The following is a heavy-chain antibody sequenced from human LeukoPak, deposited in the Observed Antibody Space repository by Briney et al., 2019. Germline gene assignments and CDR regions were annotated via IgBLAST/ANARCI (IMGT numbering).Heavy chain of an antibody. V-gene: IGHV3-66*01. Sequence: PGGSLRLSCAASGFTVSSNYMSWVRQAPGKGLEWVSVIYSGGWTDYADSVKGRFTISRDNSKNTLYLLMNSLRAEDTAVYYCAKDFWSRRWSFDYWGQGTLVTVSS. CDR1: GFTVSSNY. J-gene: IGHJ4*02. CDR2: IYSGGWT. D-gene: IGHD2-8*02. CDR3: AKDFWSRRWSFDY.